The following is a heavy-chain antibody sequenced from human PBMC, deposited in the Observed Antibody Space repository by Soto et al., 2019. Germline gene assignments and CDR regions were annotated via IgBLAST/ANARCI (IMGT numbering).Heavy chain of an antibody. CDR3: AKGGWGNYFDY. J-gene: IGHJ4*02. CDR2: ITTGGST. V-gene: IGHV3-23*01. CDR1: GFTFSHYA. Sequence: EVQLLESGGGLGQPGGSLRLSCTASGFTFSHYAMCWFRRAPGKGLAWVSSITTGGSTYCADTVKSRFTISRDNSQNTLYLQMVSLSAEDTAVYYCAKGGWGNYFDYWGQGTMFTVSS. D-gene: IGHD3-16*01.